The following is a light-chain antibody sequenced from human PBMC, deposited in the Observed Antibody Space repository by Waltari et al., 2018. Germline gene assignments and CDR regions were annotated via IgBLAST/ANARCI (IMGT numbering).Light chain of an antibody. CDR1: QSVSGS. J-gene: IGKJ1*01. V-gene: IGKV3-20*01. CDR3: QHYVRLPAT. Sequence: EIVLTQSPGTLSLSPGESATLSCRASQSVSGSLAWYQQKGGQAPRLLIYGASSRATGTPDRCSGSGSGTDFSLTISSLEPEDFAVYYCQHYVRLPATFGQGTKVEIK. CDR2: GAS.